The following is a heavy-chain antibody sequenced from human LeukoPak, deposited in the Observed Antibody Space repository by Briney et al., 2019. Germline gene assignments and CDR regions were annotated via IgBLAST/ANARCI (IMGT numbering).Heavy chain of an antibody. CDR1: GGSISSSNYY. CDR3: ARHGYCSGGSCYSWGYYYYMDV. J-gene: IGHJ6*03. Sequence: NPSETLSLTCTVSGGSISSSNYYWGWIRQPPGKGLEWIGSIYYRGSTYYNPPLMSRVTIFVDTSKNQFSLKLSSVTAADTAVYYCARHGYCSGGSCYSWGYYYYMDVWGKGTTVTISS. CDR2: IYYRGST. D-gene: IGHD2-15*01. V-gene: IGHV4-39*01.